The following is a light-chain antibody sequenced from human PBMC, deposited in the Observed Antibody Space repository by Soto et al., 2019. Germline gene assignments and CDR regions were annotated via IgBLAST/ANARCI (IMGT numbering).Light chain of an antibody. CDR2: GAS. V-gene: IGKV1-39*01. Sequence: DIQMTQSPSSLSASVGDRVTITCRASQSIGSYLNWYWQKPGTAPKLLIYGASSLHSGVPSRFSASGSGTDFNLTISSLQPEDFGTYFCQQSNSMRFTFGPGTKVDIK. J-gene: IGKJ3*01. CDR3: QQSNSMRFT. CDR1: QSIGSY.